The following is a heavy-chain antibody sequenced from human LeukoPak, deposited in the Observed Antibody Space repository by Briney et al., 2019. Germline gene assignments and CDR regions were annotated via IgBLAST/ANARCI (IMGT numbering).Heavy chain of an antibody. CDR1: GFTFDEYG. J-gene: IGHJ4*02. CDR2: VSGDGGST. Sequence: GGSLRLSCAASGFTFDEYGMYWVRQAPGKGVEWVSLVSGDGGSTFYADSVKGRFTISRDNSKNSLYLQMNRLRTEDTALYYCAKDQWQAGGFDYWGQGTLVTVSS. CDR3: AKDQWQAGGFDY. D-gene: IGHD6-19*01. V-gene: IGHV3-43*02.